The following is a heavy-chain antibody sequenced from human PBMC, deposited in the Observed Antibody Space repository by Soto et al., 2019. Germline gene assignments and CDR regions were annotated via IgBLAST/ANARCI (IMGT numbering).Heavy chain of an antibody. CDR2: ISKDGDKK. Sequence: PGGSLRLSCAASGFTFSNYSMHWVRQAPGKGLEWVAVISKDGDKKYYADSVKGRFTISRDNSKNTLYLQMNSLRAEDTAVYYCARDDIPGRAVATYGMDVWGQGTTVTVSS. V-gene: IGHV3-30-3*01. D-gene: IGHD6-19*01. CDR1: GFTFSNYS. J-gene: IGHJ6*02. CDR3: ARDDIPGRAVATYGMDV.